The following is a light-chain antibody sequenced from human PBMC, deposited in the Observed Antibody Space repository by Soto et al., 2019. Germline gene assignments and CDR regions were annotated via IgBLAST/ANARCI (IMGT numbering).Light chain of an antibody. V-gene: IGLV2-8*01. Sequence: QSVLTQPPSASGSLGQSVTISCTGTSSDVGGYNYVSWYQQHPGKAPKLMIYDVSQRPSGVPARFSGSKSGNTASLTVSGLQAEDEADYYCSSYAGSNNLVFGTGTKLTVL. CDR1: SSDVGGYNY. CDR3: SSYAGSNNLV. CDR2: DVS. J-gene: IGLJ1*01.